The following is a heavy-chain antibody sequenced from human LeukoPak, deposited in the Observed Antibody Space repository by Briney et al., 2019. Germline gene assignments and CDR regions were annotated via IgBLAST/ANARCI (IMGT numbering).Heavy chain of an antibody. CDR3: ARDSSGRDAFDI. V-gene: IGHV3-30*03. D-gene: IGHD6-25*01. J-gene: IGHJ3*02. CDR1: GFTFSSYS. Sequence: PGGSLRLSCAASGFTFSSYSMNWVRQAPGKGLEWVAVISYDGSNTYYADSVKGRFTISRDNSKNTLYLQMNSLRAEDTAVYYCARDSSGRDAFDIWGQGTMVTVSS. CDR2: ISYDGSNT.